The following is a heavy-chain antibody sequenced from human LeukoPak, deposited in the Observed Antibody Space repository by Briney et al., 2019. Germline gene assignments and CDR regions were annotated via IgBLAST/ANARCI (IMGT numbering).Heavy chain of an antibody. Sequence: NSGGSLRLSCAASGFTFSSYTMNWVRQAPGKGLEWVSSISGGTTYIFSADSMKGRFTISRDNAKNSLYLQINILRAEDTAIYYCARDEVTVASSPSYWFFALWGRGTLVTVSS. D-gene: IGHD2-15*01. V-gene: IGHV3-21*06. J-gene: IGHJ2*01. CDR3: ARDEVTVASSPSYWFFAL. CDR2: ISGGTTYI. CDR1: GFTFSSYT.